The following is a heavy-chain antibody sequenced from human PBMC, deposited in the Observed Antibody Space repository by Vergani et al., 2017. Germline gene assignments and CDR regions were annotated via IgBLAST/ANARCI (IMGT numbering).Heavy chain of an antibody. Sequence: QVQLQESGPGLVKPSETLSLTYSVSGYSISRGYYWGWIRQPPGKGLEWIATVFHSGSAYYNPSLRRRVTISVETSKNQFSLRLTTLTAADTAVYYCARQFWVSQGVGAFETWGRGTEVSVSS. D-gene: IGHD3-16*01. CDR2: VFHSGSA. CDR1: GYSISRGYY. J-gene: IGHJ3*02. CDR3: ARQFWVSQGVGAFET. V-gene: IGHV4-38-2*02.